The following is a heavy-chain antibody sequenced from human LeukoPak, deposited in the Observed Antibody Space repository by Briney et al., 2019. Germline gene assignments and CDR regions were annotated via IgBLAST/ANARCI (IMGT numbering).Heavy chain of an antibody. CDR1: GFTFSSYW. CDR2: IKQDGSEK. V-gene: IGHV3-7*01. J-gene: IGHJ6*02. CDR3: ARPSSSSGYYYYYYGMDV. Sequence: GGSLRLSCAASGFTFSSYWMNWVRQAPGKGLDWVANIKQDGSEKYYVDSVKGRFTISRDNAKNSLYLQMNSLRAEDTAVYYCARPSSSSGYYYYYYGMDVWGQGTTVTVSS. D-gene: IGHD6-6*01.